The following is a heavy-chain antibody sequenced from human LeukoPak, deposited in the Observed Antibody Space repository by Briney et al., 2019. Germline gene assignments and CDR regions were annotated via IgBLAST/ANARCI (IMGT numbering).Heavy chain of an antibody. CDR3: ARDGLQYTAMVTYFDY. CDR1: GFTFSSYG. Sequence: GGSLRLSCAASGFTFSSYGMHWVRQAPGKGLEWVAVIWYDGSNKYYADSVKGRFTISRDNSKNTLYLQMNSLRAEDTAVYYCARDGLQYTAMVTYFDYWGQGTLVTVSS. J-gene: IGHJ4*02. CDR2: IWYDGSNK. V-gene: IGHV3-33*01. D-gene: IGHD5-18*01.